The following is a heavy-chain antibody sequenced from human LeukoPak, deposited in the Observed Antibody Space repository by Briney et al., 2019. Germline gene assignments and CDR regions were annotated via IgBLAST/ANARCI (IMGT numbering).Heavy chain of an antibody. D-gene: IGHD5-18*01. CDR2: IYYSGST. J-gene: IGHJ4*02. CDR3: ARAPSGYSYGYVGDTFDY. V-gene: IGHV4-59*01. CDR1: GGSIINDY. Sequence: SETLSLTCTVSGGSIINDYWSWIRQPPGKGLEWIGYIYYSGSTNYNPSLKSRVTISVDTSKNQFSLKLTSVTAANTAVYYCARAPSGYSYGYVGDTFDYWGQGTLVTVSS.